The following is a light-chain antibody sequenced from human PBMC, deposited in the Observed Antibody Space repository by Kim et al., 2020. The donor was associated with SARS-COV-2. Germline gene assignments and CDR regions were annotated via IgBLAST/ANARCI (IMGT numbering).Light chain of an antibody. V-gene: IGKV1-12*01. CDR1: QSIGNW. Sequence: DIQMTQSPTSVSASVGDRVIITCRASQSIGNWLAWYQQKPGKAPNLLIYRESTLQSGVPSRFSGGGSGTDFTLTISSLQPEDFATYYCQQANTFPLTFGQGTRREIK. CDR2: RES. J-gene: IGKJ5*01. CDR3: QQANTFPLT.